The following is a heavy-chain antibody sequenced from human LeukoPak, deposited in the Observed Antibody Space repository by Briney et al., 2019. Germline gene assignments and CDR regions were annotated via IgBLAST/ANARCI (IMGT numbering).Heavy chain of an antibody. CDR1: GGSISSCSYY. CDR2: IYTSGST. CDR3: ARDNWNDPNWYDP. V-gene: IGHV4-61*02. J-gene: IGHJ5*02. Sequence: SETLSLTCTVSGGSISSCSYYWSWIRQPAGKGLEWIGRIYTSGSTNYNPSLKSRVTISVDTSKNQFSLKLSSVTAADTAVYYCARDNWNDPNWYDPWGQGTLVTVSS. D-gene: IGHD1-1*01.